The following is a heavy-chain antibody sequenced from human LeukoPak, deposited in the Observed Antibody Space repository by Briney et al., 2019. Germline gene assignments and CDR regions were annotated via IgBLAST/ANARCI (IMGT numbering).Heavy chain of an antibody. CDR1: GYTFTRYY. CDR2: INPSGGAT. V-gene: IGHV1-46*01. D-gene: IGHD3-10*01. Sequence: GASVKVSCKASGYTFTRYYIHWVREAPGQGLEWMGIINPSGGATSYAQKFQGRVTMTRDTSTSTLYMELSSLRSEDTAMYYCARGGSGSHYKPFDYWGQGTLVTVSS. J-gene: IGHJ4*02. CDR3: ARGGSGSHYKPFDY.